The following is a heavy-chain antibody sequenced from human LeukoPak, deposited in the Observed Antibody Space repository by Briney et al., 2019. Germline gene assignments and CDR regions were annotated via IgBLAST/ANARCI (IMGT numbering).Heavy chain of an antibody. V-gene: IGHV3-23*01. CDR3: AKGIVGAIPVDY. CDR1: GFTFSNYA. J-gene: IGHJ4*02. CDR2: ISGSGGST. D-gene: IGHD1-26*01. Sequence: GASLRLSCAASGFTFSNYAMSWVRQAPGKGLEWVSSISGSGGSTYYADSVKGRFTISRGNSKNTLYLQMNSLRAEDTAVYYCAKGIVGAIPVDYWGQGTLVTVSS.